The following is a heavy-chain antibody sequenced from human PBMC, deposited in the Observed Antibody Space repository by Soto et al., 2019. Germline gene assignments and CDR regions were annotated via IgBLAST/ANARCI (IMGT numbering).Heavy chain of an antibody. CDR2: IYYSGST. Sequence: SETLSLTCTVSGGSISSGGYYWSWIRQHPGKGLEWIGYIYYSGSTYYNPSLRSRVTISVDTSKNQFSLKLSSVTAADTAVHYCARADDILTGYSPFDYWGQGTLVTVSS. J-gene: IGHJ4*02. CDR3: ARADDILTGYSPFDY. CDR1: GGSISSGGYY. D-gene: IGHD3-9*01. V-gene: IGHV4-31*03.